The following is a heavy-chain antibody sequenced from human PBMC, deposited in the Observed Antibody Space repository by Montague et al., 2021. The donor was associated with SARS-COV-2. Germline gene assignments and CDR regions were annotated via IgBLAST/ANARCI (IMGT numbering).Heavy chain of an antibody. V-gene: IGHV4-39*02. J-gene: IGHJ6*02. D-gene: IGHD3-16*01. CDR3: ARTSKLRESSSGNYYYHAMDV. CDR1: GGSISSSTYY. Sequence: SETLSLTCNVSGGSISSSTYYWGWIRQPPGKGLEWIGNLYNGGTTYYSPSLKSRVTISVDTSKNHFSLNTASVTAADTAVYYCARTSKLRESSSGNYYYHAMDVWGQGTTVTVSS. CDR2: LYNGGTT.